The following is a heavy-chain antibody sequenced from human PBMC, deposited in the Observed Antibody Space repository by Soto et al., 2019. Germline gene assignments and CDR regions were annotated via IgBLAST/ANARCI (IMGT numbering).Heavy chain of an antibody. CDR2: IYDSGSS. Sequence: SETLSLTCTVSGGSVSSGDYFWSWIRQPPGKCLEWIGYIYDSGSSYYNPSLKSRVTMSVDTSKNQFSLKLRSVTAADTAMYYCAREKGYISGPKNFDSWGQGTLVTVSS. J-gene: IGHJ4*02. V-gene: IGHV4-30-4*01. CDR1: GGSVSSGDYF. CDR3: AREKGYISGPKNFDS. D-gene: IGHD5-12*01.